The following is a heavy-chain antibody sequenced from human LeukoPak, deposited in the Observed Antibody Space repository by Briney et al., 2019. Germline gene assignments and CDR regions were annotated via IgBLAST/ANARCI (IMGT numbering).Heavy chain of an antibody. J-gene: IGHJ4*02. V-gene: IGHV4-38-2*02. CDR3: ARVGRRDTAIDY. Sequence: PSETLSLTCTVSGYSISSGYYWGWIRQPPGKGLEWIGSIYHSGSTYYNPSLKRRVTISVDTSKNHFSLKLSSVTAADTAVYYCARVGRRDTAIDYWGQGTLVTVSS. CDR1: GYSISSGYY. CDR2: IYHSGST. D-gene: IGHD5-18*01.